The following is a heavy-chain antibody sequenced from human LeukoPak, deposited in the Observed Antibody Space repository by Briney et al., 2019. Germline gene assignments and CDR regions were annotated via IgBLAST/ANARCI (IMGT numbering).Heavy chain of an antibody. D-gene: IGHD2-2*01. Sequence: GASVKVSCKASGYTFTSYDINWVRQATGQGLEWMGWMNPNSGNTGYAQKFQGRVTITRNTSISTAYMELSSVRSEDKAVYHCAKVDVVVPAAQQCDYWGQGTLVTVSS. V-gene: IGHV1-8*03. J-gene: IGHJ4*02. CDR2: MNPNSGNT. CDR1: GYTFTSYD. CDR3: AKVDVVVPAAQQCDY.